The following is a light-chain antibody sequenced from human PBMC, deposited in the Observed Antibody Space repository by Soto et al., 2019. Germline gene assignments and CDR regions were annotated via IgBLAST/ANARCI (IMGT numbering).Light chain of an antibody. Sequence: ERVMAQSPATLSVSPGERSTLSCRASQIVSNNLAWYQQKPGQAPRLLIYGETTRAAGIRARLSGSVSGTEFTVIVRSLQASWFAAFPFQEYDSWPPERLGQGTKVDIK. CDR2: GET. CDR3: QEYDSWPPER. J-gene: IGKJ1*01. CDR1: QIVSNN. V-gene: IGKV3-15*01.